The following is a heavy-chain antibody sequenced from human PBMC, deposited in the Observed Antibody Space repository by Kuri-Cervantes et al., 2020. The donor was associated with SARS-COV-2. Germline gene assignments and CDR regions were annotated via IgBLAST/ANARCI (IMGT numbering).Heavy chain of an antibody. V-gene: IGHV4-34*01. Sequence: GSLRLSCAVYGGSFSGYYWSWIRQPPGKGLEWIGEINHSGSTNYNPSLKSRVTISVDTSKNQFSPKLSSVTAADTAVYYCARAQWSSGYSNIDYWGQGTLVTVSS. CDR2: INHSGST. CDR1: GGSFSGYY. J-gene: IGHJ4*02. D-gene: IGHD3-22*01. CDR3: ARAQWSSGYSNIDY.